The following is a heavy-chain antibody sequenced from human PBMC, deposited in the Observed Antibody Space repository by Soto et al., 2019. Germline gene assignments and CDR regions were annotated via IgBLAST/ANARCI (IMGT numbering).Heavy chain of an antibody. D-gene: IGHD6-19*01. J-gene: IGHJ6*02. CDR1: GGSVSSGSYY. CDR3: ARVGVGSGWYKAQYYYYGMDV. V-gene: IGHV4-61*01. Sequence: SETLSLTCTVSGGSVSSGSYYWSWIRQPPGKGLEWIGYIYYSGSTNYNPSLKSRVTISVDTSKNQFSLKLSSVTAADTAVYYCARVGVGSGWYKAQYYYYGMDVWGQGTTVTVSS. CDR2: IYYSGST.